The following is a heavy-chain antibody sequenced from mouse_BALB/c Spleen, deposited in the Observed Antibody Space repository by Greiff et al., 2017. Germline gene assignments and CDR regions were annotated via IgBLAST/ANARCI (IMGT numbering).Heavy chain of an antibody. J-gene: IGHJ3*01. Sequence: LQQPGSELVRPGASVKLSCKASGYTFTSYWMHWVKQRPGQGLEWIGNIYPGSGSTNYDEKFKSKATLTVDTSSSTAYMQLSSLTSEDSAVYYCTRYGYGSSCGFGYWGQGTLVTVSA. V-gene: IGHV1S22*01. CDR1: GYTFTSYW. D-gene: IGHD1-1*01. CDR3: TRYGYGSSCGFGY. CDR2: IYPGSGST.